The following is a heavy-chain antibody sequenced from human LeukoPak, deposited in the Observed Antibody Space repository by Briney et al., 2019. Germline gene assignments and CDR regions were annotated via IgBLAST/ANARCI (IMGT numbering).Heavy chain of an antibody. J-gene: IGHJ3*01. V-gene: IGHV3-30-3*01. CDR3: ARDRSGYANDAFDF. D-gene: IGHD3-3*01. CDR1: GFTLSDYA. CDR2: LSYGGTNK. Sequence: HSGGSLRLSCAASGFTLSDYAMHWVRQAPGKGLEWVAVLSYGGTNKYYADSVKGRFTISRDNSKNTMFLQMNSLRAEDTAVYHCARDRSGYANDAFDFWGQGTMVTVPS.